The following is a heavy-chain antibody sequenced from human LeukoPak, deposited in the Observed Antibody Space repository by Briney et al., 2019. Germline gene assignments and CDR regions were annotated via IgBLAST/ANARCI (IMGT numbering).Heavy chain of an antibody. CDR2: ISDSGDYT. V-gene: IGHV3-23*01. Sequence: PGGSLRLSCAGSGFTFSSYAMRWVRQAPGQGLEGVSVISDSGDYTSYADSVRGRFTISRDNSRNTLSLPMISLRPEDTAVYYCAKDTSIGKYCTNGVCSPFDYWGQGTLVTVSS. CDR1: GFTFSSYA. D-gene: IGHD2-8*01. J-gene: IGHJ4*02. CDR3: AKDTSIGKYCTNGVCSPFDY.